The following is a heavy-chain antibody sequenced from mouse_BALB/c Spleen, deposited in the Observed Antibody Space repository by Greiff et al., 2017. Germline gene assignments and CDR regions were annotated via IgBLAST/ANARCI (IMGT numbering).Heavy chain of an antibody. Sequence: QVQLKESGPGLVAPSQSLSITCTVSGFSLTSYGVHWVRQPPGKGLEWLGVIWAGGSTNYNSALMSRLSISKDNSKSQVFLKMNSLQTDDTAMYYCAREGMITTIYWYFDVWGAGTTVTVSS. V-gene: IGHV2-9*02. CDR3: AREGMITTIYWYFDV. CDR2: IWAGGST. D-gene: IGHD2-4*01. J-gene: IGHJ1*01. CDR1: GFSLTSYG.